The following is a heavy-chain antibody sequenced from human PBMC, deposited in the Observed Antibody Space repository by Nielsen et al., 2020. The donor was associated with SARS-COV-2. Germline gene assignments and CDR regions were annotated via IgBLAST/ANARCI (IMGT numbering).Heavy chain of an antibody. CDR1: GFTFSSYG. CDR3: AKDPLGQDYFDY. CDR2: ISYDGSNK. Sequence: GGSLRLSCAASGFTFSSYGMHWVRQAPGKGLEWVAVISYDGSNKYYADSVKGRFTISRDNSKNTLYLQMNSLRAEDTAVYYCAKDPLGQDYFDYWGQGTLVTVSS. J-gene: IGHJ4*02. V-gene: IGHV3-30*18.